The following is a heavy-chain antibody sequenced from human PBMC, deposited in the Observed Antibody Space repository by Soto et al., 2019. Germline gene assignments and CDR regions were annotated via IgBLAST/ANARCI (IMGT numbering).Heavy chain of an antibody. V-gene: IGHV1-2*04. CDR3: ARDGSALGDYYYGMDV. D-gene: IGHD2-15*01. J-gene: IGHJ6*02. CDR1: GGTFSSYT. CDR2: INPNSGGT. Sequence: ASVKVSCKASGGTFSSYTISWVRQAPGQGLEWMGWINPNSGGTNYAQKFQGWVTMTRDTSISTAYMELSRLRSDDTAVYYCARDGSALGDYYYGMDVWGQGTTVTVSS.